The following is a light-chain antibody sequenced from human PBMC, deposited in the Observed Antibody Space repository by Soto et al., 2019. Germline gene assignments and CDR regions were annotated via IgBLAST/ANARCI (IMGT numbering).Light chain of an antibody. CDR3: QQCGSSPIT. CDR2: GAS. Sequence: DTVLTQSPGTLSLTSGERATLSCRASQSISGTYLAWYQQKPGQPPRLLIYGASRRATGIPDRFIGSGSGTDFTLTISRLEPEDFAVYYCQQCGSSPITFGQGTRLEIK. V-gene: IGKV3-20*01. CDR1: QSISGTY. J-gene: IGKJ5*01.